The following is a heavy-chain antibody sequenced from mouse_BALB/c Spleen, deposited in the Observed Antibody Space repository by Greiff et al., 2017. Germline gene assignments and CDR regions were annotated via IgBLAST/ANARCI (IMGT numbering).Heavy chain of an antibody. V-gene: IGHV2-9*02. D-gene: IGHD1-2*01. CDR2: IWAGGST. CDR3: ARLVLRPAWFAY. J-gene: IGHJ3*01. CDR1: GFSLTSYG. Sequence: VNVVESGPGLVAPSQSLSITCTVSGFSLTSYGVHWVRQPPGKGLEWLGVIWAGGSTNYNSALMSRLSISKDNSKSQVFLKMNSLQTDDTAMYYCARLVLRPAWFAYWGQGTLVTVSA.